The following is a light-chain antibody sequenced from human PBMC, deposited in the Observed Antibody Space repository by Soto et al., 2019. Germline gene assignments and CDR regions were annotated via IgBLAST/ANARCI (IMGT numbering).Light chain of an antibody. Sequence: EIVLTQSPATLSLSPGERATLSCRASQSVSSYLAWYQQKPGQAPRLLIYDASNRATGIPARFSGSGSGTDFTLTISSLEPEDFAVYYCQYYGTSSWTFGQGTKVDIK. CDR3: QYYGTSSWT. J-gene: IGKJ1*01. V-gene: IGKV3-11*01. CDR2: DAS. CDR1: QSVSSY.